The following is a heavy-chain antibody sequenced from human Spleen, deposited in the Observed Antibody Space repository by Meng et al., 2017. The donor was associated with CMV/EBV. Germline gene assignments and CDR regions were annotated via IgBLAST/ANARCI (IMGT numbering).Heavy chain of an antibody. D-gene: IGHD3-3*01. V-gene: IGHV3-21*01. CDR3: ARPIGEWLLWGMDV. J-gene: IGHJ6*02. CDR1: GFTFGTYS. CDR2: ISRSGTYI. Sequence: GGSLRLSCAASGFTFGTYSINFVRQAPGKGLEWVASISRSGTYIYYADSVKGRFTISRDNAKNSVYLQMNSLRAEDTAVYYCARPIGEWLLWGMDVWGQGTTVTVSS.